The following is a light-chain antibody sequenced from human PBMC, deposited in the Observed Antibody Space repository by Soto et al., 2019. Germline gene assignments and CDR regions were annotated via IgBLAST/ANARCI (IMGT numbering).Light chain of an antibody. J-gene: IGLJ1*01. CDR1: SSNIGAGYD. CDR3: QSYDSSLSGV. V-gene: IGLV1-40*01. CDR2: GNS. Sequence: QSVLTQPPSVSGAPGQRVTISCTGSSSNIGAGYDVHWYQQLPGTAPKLLIYGNSNRPSGVPDRFSGSKSGTSASLAITELQAEDEADYYCQSYDSSLSGVFGTG.